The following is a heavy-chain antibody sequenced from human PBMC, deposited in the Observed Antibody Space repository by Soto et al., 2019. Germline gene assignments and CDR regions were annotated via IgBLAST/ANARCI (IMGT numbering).Heavy chain of an antibody. J-gene: IGHJ4*02. CDR1: GFTFSSYG. Sequence: QVQLVESGGGVVQPGRSLRLSCAASGFTFSSYGMHWVRQAPGKGLEWVAVISYDGGNKYYADSVKGRFTISRDNSKNTLYLQMNSLRAEDTAVYYCAKDSYDYIWGSLGYFDYWGQGTLVTVSS. D-gene: IGHD3-16*01. V-gene: IGHV3-30*18. CDR2: ISYDGGNK. CDR3: AKDSYDYIWGSLGYFDY.